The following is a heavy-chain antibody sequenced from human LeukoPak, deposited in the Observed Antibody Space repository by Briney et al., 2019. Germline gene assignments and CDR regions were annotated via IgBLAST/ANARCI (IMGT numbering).Heavy chain of an antibody. Sequence: PSQTLSLTCTVSGGSISSYYWSWIRQPPGKGQEWIGYIYYSGSTNYNPSLKSRVTISVDTSKNQFSLKLSSVTAADTAVYYCARTPWIQDAFDIWGQGTMVTVSS. D-gene: IGHD5-18*01. V-gene: IGHV4-59*01. J-gene: IGHJ3*02. CDR3: ARTPWIQDAFDI. CDR1: GGSISSYY. CDR2: IYYSGST.